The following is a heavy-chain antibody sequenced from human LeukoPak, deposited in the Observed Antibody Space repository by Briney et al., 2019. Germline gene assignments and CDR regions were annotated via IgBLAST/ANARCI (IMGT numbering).Heavy chain of an antibody. CDR1: GDSVSSRSCH. V-gene: IGHV4-39*01. CDR3: ARSNGDYFAYIDY. D-gene: IGHD4-17*01. Sequence: SETPSLTCSVSGDSVSSRSCHWGWIRQPPGKGLEWIGSIYYSGNTYYNPSLKSRVTISVDTSKDQFSLKLTSVTAADTAVYYCARSNGDYFAYIDYWSQGTLVTVSS. J-gene: IGHJ4*02. CDR2: IYYSGNT.